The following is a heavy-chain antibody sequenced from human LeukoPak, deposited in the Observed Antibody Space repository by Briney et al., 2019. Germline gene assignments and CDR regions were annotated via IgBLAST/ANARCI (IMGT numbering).Heavy chain of an antibody. V-gene: IGHV4-59*01. CDR3: ARGPLSYYEYYFDY. CDR1: GGSISSYF. Sequence: SETLSLTCTVSGGSISSYFWSWIRQPPGKGLEWIGYIYYSGSTNYNPSLKSRVTISVDTSKNQFSLKLSSVTAADTAVYYCARGPLSYYEYYFDYWGQGTLATVSS. D-gene: IGHD3-22*01. J-gene: IGHJ4*02. CDR2: IYYSGST.